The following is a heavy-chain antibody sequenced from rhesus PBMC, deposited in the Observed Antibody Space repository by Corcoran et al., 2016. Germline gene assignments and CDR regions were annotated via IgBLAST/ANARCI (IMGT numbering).Heavy chain of an antibody. Sequence: QLQLQESGPGLVKPSETLSLTCAVSGGSISSNYWSWIRQPPGKGLEWIGRISGSGGSTESNPSRKGLGTISTDTSKNQFSLKLSSVTAADTAVYYCARDHSWIPPGGRFDVWGPGVLVTVSS. CDR1: GGSISSNY. D-gene: IGHD1-1-1*01. CDR3: ARDHSWIPPGGRFDV. V-gene: IGHV4-173*01. J-gene: IGHJ5-1*01. CDR2: ISGSGGST.